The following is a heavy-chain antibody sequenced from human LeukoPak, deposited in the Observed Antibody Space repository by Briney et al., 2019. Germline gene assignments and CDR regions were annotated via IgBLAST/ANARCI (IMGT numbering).Heavy chain of an antibody. CDR1: GFTFSSYW. D-gene: IGHD5-24*01. CDR2: IKQDGSEK. V-gene: IGHV3-7*01. Sequence: PGGSLRLSCAASGFTFSSYWMSWVRQAPGKGLEWVANIKQDGSEKYYVDSVKGRFTISRDNAKNSLYLRMNSLRAEDTAVYYCARERKMATITSHYCDYWGQGTLVTVCS. J-gene: IGHJ4*02. CDR3: ARERKMATITSHYCDY.